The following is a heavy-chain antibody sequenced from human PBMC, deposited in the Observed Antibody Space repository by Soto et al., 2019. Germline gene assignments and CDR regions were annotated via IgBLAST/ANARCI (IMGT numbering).Heavy chain of an antibody. J-gene: IGHJ6*02. CDR1: GYSFTSYW. Sequence: GESLKISCKGSGYSFTSYWISWVRQMPGKGLEWMGRIDPSDSYTNYSPSFQGHVTISADKSISTAYLQWSSLKASDTAMYYCARHPPPMVRGVLPYGMDVWGQGTTVTVSS. D-gene: IGHD3-10*01. V-gene: IGHV5-10-1*01. CDR2: IDPSDSYT. CDR3: ARHPPPMVRGVLPYGMDV.